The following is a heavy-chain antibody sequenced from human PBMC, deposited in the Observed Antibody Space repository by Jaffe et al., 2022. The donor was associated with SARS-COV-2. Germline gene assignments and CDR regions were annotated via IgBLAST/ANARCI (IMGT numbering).Heavy chain of an antibody. V-gene: IGHV3-23*01. CDR2: ISSSGGNT. CDR3: AKAPYDFWSGYDWFDP. CDR1: GFTFSNFA. D-gene: IGHD3-3*01. Sequence: EVQLLESGGGLVQPGGSLRLSCAASGFTFSNFAMNWVRQAPGRGLEWVSSISSSGGNTYYADSVKGRFTVSRDNSKNTLYLQMNSLRAEDTAVYYCAKAPYDFWSGYDWFDPWGRGTLVTVSS. J-gene: IGHJ5*02.